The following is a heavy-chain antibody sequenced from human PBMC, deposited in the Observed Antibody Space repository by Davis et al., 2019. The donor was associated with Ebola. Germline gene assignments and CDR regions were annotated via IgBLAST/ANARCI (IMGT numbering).Heavy chain of an antibody. V-gene: IGHV3-48*04. D-gene: IGHD4-23*01. J-gene: IGHJ4*02. Sequence: GGSLRLSCAASGFTFSGSAMNWVRQAPGKGLEWVSYISSSGSTTYYADSVKGRFTISRDNAKNSLYLQMNSLRAEDTAVYYCAREGRRSRYGGNPGEPGYWGQGTLVTVSS. CDR2: ISSSGSTT. CDR3: AREGRRSRYGGNPGEPGY. CDR1: GFTFSGSA.